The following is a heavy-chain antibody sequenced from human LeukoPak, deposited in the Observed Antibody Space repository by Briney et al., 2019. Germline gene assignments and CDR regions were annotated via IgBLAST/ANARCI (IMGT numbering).Heavy chain of an antibody. V-gene: IGHV3-7*05. CDR3: ARDVFDY. J-gene: IGHJ4*02. CDR2: IKQDGSRK. CDR1: GFTFSNYW. Sequence: GGSLRLSCAASGFTFSNYWMTWVRQAPGKGLEWVANIKQDGSRKYYVDAVKGRFTISRDNSQNSLYLQMNSLQAEDTAVYYCARDVFDYWGQGNLVTVSS.